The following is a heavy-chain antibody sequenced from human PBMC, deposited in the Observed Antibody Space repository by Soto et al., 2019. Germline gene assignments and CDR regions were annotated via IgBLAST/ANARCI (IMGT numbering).Heavy chain of an antibody. CDR3: ADLTWGGSYFP. CDR1: GFTFNSYS. D-gene: IGHD2-15*01. Sequence: PGGSLRLSCAASGFTFNSYSMDWVRQAPGKGLEWVGRIKDKPRSYTTDYADSVKGRFTISRDDSKNSVFLQMNSLTTEDTATYYCADLTWGGSYFPWGQGTLVTVSS. CDR2: IKDKPRSYTT. V-gene: IGHV3-72*01. J-gene: IGHJ4*02.